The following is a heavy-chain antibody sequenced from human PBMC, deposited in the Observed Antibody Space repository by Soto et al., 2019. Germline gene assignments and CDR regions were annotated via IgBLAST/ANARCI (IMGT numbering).Heavy chain of an antibody. V-gene: IGHV3-11*01. CDR1: GFTFSDYY. Sequence: GSLRLSCAASGFTFSDYYMSWIRQAPGKGLEWVSYISSSGSTIYYADSVKGRFTISRDNAKNSLYLQMNSLRAEDTAVYYCARDRPLIVVVPGFDHWGQGTLATVSS. CDR3: ARDRPLIVVVPGFDH. D-gene: IGHD3-22*01. CDR2: ISSSGSTI. J-gene: IGHJ5*02.